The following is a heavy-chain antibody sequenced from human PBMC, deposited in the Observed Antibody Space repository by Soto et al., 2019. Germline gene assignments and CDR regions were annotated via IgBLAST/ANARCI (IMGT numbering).Heavy chain of an antibody. J-gene: IGHJ4*02. V-gene: IGHV3-23*01. Sequence: PGGSLRLSCAASGFTFSSYAMSWVRQAPGKGLEWVSAISGSGGSTYYADSVKGRFTISRDNSKNTLYLQMNSLRAEDTAVYYCAKDVALFKNFWSGYHDYWGQGTLVTVSS. CDR3: AKDVALFKNFWSGYHDY. D-gene: IGHD3-3*01. CDR1: GFTFSSYA. CDR2: ISGSGGST.